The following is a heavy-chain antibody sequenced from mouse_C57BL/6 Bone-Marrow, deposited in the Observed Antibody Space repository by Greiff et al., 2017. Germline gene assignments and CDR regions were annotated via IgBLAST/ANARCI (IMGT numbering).Heavy chain of an antibody. Sequence: VQLQQSGAELARPGASVKLSCKASGYTFTSYGISWVKQRTGPGLEWIGEIYPRSGNTYYNEKFKGKATLTADKSSSTAYMALRSLTSEDSAVYFCVRQRLRKRGYAMDYWGQGTSVTVSS. CDR3: VRQRLRKRGYAMDY. CDR2: IYPRSGNT. CDR1: GYTFTSYG. J-gene: IGHJ4*01. V-gene: IGHV1-81*01. D-gene: IGHD1-1*01.